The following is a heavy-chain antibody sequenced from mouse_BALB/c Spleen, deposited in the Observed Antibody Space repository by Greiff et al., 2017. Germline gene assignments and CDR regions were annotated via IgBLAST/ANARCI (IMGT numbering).Heavy chain of an antibody. Sequence: EVKLVESGGGLVKPGGSLKLSCAASGFTFSDYYMYWVRQTPEKRLEWVATISDGGSYTYYPDSVKGRFTISRDNAKNNLYLQMSSLKSEDTAMYYCARDHYYGSSPFAYWGQGTLVTVSA. V-gene: IGHV5-4*02. D-gene: IGHD1-1*01. CDR2: ISDGGSYT. CDR1: GFTFSDYY. CDR3: ARDHYYGSSPFAY. J-gene: IGHJ3*01.